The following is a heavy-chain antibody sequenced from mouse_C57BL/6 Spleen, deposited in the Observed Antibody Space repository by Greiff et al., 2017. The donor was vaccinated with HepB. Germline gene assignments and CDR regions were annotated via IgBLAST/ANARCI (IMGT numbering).Heavy chain of an antibody. V-gene: IGHV1-52*01. Sequence: QVQLKQPGAELVRPGSSVKLSCKASGYTFTSYWMHWVKQRPIQGLEWIGNIDPSDSETHYNQKFKDKATLTVDKSSSTAYMQLSSLTSEDSAVYYCASTYGNYGEFAYWGQGTLVTVSA. D-gene: IGHD2-1*01. CDR1: GYTFTSYW. CDR3: ASTYGNYGEFAY. CDR2: IDPSDSET. J-gene: IGHJ3*01.